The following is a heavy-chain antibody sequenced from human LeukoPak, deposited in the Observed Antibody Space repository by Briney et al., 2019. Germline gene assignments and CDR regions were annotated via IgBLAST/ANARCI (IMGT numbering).Heavy chain of an antibody. CDR1: GGSISSGSYY. Sequence: PSETLSLTCTVSGGSISSGSYYWSWIRQPAGKGLEWIGRIYTSGSTNYNPSLKSRVTISIDTSKNQFSLKLSSVTAADTAVYYCARVPGTSSSWHTYYYYYYMDVWGKGTTVTVSS. V-gene: IGHV4-61*02. D-gene: IGHD6-13*01. J-gene: IGHJ6*03. CDR2: IYTSGST. CDR3: ARVPGTSSSWHTYYYYYYMDV.